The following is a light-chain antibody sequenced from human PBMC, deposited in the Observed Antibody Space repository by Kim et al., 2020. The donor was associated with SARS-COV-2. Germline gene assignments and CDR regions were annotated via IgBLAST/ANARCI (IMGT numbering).Light chain of an antibody. J-gene: IGLJ2*01. CDR3: AAWDDSLSGGV. CDR1: SSNIGSNY. V-gene: IGLV1-47*01. Sequence: QSVLTQQPSASGTPGQRVTISCSGSSSNIGSNYVYWYQQFPGTAPKLLIYRNNQRPSGVPDRFSGSKSGTPASLAISGLRSEDEADYYCAAWDDSLSGGVFGGGTQLTVL. CDR2: RNN.